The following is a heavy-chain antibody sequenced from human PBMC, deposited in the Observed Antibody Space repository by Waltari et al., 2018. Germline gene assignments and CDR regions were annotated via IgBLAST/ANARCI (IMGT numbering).Heavy chain of an antibody. CDR2: IHGSGRI. Sequence: QVQLQESGPGLVKPSGTLSVTCPVSGDPIRGSFWWSWVRQTPGKGLEWIGQIHGSGRINYNPSLESRVTVSRDTSNNQFSLKLTSATAADTAVYFCARDRGRGLYLDSWGQGILVTVSP. CDR1: GDPIRGSFW. CDR3: ARDRGRGLYLDS. D-gene: IGHD5-12*01. J-gene: IGHJ4*02. V-gene: IGHV4-4*02.